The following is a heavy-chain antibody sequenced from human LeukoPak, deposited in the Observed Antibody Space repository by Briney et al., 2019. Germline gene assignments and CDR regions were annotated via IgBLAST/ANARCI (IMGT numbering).Heavy chain of an antibody. CDR1: GFTVSSNY. CDR2: IYSGGST. Sequence: PGGSLRLSCAASGFTVSSNYMSWVRQAPGKGLEWVSVIYSGGSTYYADSVKGRFTISRDNSKNTLYLQMNSLRAEDTAVYYCARSFNGSYQLTAFDYWGQGTLVTVSS. D-gene: IGHD1-26*01. J-gene: IGHJ4*02. CDR3: ARSFNGSYQLTAFDY. V-gene: IGHV3-66*02.